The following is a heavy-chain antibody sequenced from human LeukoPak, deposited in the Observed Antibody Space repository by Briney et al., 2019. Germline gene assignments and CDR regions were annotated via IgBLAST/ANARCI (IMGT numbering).Heavy chain of an antibody. CDR2: INQDGRHK. Sequence: GGSLRLSCEASGFSFSNSWMAWVRQVPGSGLEWVADINQDGRHKYYVDSLRGRFTISRDNAKNSLHLQMNSLRAEDAVIYYCARDPHFGALDIWGQGTVVTVSS. CDR1: GFSFSNSW. J-gene: IGHJ3*02. CDR3: ARDPHFGALDI. V-gene: IGHV3-7*01. D-gene: IGHD3-10*01.